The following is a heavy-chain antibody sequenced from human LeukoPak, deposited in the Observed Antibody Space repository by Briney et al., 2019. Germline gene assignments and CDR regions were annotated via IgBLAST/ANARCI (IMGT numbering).Heavy chain of an antibody. V-gene: IGHV3-23*01. CDR3: AKMEGQRLYDYCMDV. CDR2: MSGSGYYT. D-gene: IGHD3-3*01. Sequence: GGSLRLSCTASGFAFSNFAMSWVRQAPGKGLEWVSAMSGSGYYTYYVESVKGRFTISRDNSKNTLYLHMNSLRADDTAVYYCAKMEGQRLYDYCMDVWGRGTTVTVSS. CDR1: GFAFSNFA. J-gene: IGHJ6*03.